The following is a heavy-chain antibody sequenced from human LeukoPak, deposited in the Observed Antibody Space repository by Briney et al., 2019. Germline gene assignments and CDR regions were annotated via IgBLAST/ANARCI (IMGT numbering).Heavy chain of an antibody. CDR2: INPNSGGT. J-gene: IGHJ4*02. Sequence: ASVKVSCKASGYTFTGYYMHWVRQAPGQGLEWMGWINPNSGGTNYAQKFQGRVTMTRDTSISTAYMELSRLRSDDTAVYYCAREGGNYGSGSYYPILGDYWGQGTLVTVSS. V-gene: IGHV1-2*02. D-gene: IGHD3-10*01. CDR3: AREGGNYGSGSYYPILGDY. CDR1: GYTFTGYY.